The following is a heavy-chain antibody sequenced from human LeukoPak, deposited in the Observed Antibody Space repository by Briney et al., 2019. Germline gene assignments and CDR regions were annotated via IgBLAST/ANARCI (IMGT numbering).Heavy chain of an antibody. Sequence: GGSLRLSCAASGFTFSGYAMSWVRQAPGKGLEWVSAISGSGGSTYYADSVKGRFTISRDNSKNTLYLQMNSLRAEDTAVYYCAKARTYYYDSSGYYNPFDYWGQGTLVTVSS. CDR1: GFTFSGYA. CDR2: ISGSGGST. J-gene: IGHJ4*02. D-gene: IGHD3-22*01. V-gene: IGHV3-23*01. CDR3: AKARTYYYDSSGYYNPFDY.